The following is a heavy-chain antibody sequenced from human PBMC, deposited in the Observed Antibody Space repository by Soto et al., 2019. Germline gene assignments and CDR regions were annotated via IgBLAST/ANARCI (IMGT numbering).Heavy chain of an antibody. CDR1: GFTFDDYG. CDR2: INWNGGST. Sequence: GGSLRLSCAASGFTFDDYGMSWVRQAPGKGLEWVSGINWNGGSTGYADSVKGRFTISRDNAKNSLYLQMNSLRAEDTALYYCARGPGSGSYYTISDYYYYYGMDVWGQGTTVTVSS. CDR3: ARGPGSGSYYTISDYYYYYGMDV. J-gene: IGHJ6*02. D-gene: IGHD3-10*01. V-gene: IGHV3-20*04.